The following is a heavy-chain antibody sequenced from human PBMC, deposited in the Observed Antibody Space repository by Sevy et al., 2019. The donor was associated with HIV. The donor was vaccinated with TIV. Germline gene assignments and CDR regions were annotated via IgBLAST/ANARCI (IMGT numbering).Heavy chain of an antibody. CDR3: AREPAAGDYYYYMDV. CDR2: IIPIFGTA. V-gene: IGHV1-69*06. J-gene: IGHJ6*03. D-gene: IGHD6-13*01. Sequence: ASVKVSCKASGGTFSSYAISWVRQAPGQGLEWMGGIIPIFGTANYAQKFQGRVTITANKSTGTAYMELSSLRSEETAVYYCAREPAAGDYYYYMDVWGKGTTVTVSS. CDR1: GGTFSSYA.